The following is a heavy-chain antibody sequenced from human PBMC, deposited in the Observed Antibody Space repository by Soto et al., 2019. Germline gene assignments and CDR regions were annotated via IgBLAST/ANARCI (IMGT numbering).Heavy chain of an antibody. Sequence: QVQLVQSGAEVREPGASVKVSCKASGYSFTSLDINWVRQTAGQGLEWMGWMQPSTGRTGYAQKFQGRVTMTRDTSINTAYMELTTLTSDDTAFHYCARGVSAGVDYWGQGTLVTDSS. CDR2: MQPSTGRT. D-gene: IGHD1-26*01. V-gene: IGHV1-8*01. CDR3: ARGVSAGVDY. J-gene: IGHJ4*02. CDR1: GYSFTSLD.